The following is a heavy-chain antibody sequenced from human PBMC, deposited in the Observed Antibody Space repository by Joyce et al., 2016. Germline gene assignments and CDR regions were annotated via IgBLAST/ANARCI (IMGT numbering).Heavy chain of an antibody. D-gene: IGHD3-16*02. V-gene: IGHV3-33*01. Sequence: QVQLVESGGGVVQPGRSLRLSCAASGFTFNDYGIHWVRQAPGKGLEWVAVFCYDGFNTYYADSVKGRFTISRDNSKNTAYLQMNSLRLDDTAVYYCAREVVVTSNWLDPWGQGTLVTVSS. CDR2: FCYDGFNT. CDR3: AREVVVTSNWLDP. J-gene: IGHJ5*02. CDR1: GFTFNDYG.